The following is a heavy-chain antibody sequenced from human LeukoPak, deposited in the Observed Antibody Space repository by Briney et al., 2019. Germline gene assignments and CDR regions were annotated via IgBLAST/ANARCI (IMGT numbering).Heavy chain of an antibody. CDR1: GGSFSGYY. CDR2: INHSGST. J-gene: IGHJ4*02. Sequence: SETLSLTCAVYGGSFSGYYWSWIRQPPGKGLEWIGEINHSGSTNYNPSLKSRVTISVDTSKNQFSLKLSSVTAADTAVYYCARTGWDRGLIDYWGQGTLVTVSS. D-gene: IGHD1-26*01. V-gene: IGHV4-34*01. CDR3: ARTGWDRGLIDY.